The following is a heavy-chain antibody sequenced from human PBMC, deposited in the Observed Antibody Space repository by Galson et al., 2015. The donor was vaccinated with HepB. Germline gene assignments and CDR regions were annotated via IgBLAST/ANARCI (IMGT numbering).Heavy chain of an antibody. CDR1: GYTFTSYD. CDR2: MNPNSGNT. Sequence: SVKVSCKASGYTFTSYDINWVRQATGQGLEWMGWMNPNSGNTGYAQKFQGRVTMTRNTSISTAYMELSSLRSEDTAVYYCARVSIYYGDYSPRYYYYMDVWGKGTTVTVSS. J-gene: IGHJ6*03. CDR3: ARVSIYYGDYSPRYYYYMDV. D-gene: IGHD4-17*01. V-gene: IGHV1-8*01.